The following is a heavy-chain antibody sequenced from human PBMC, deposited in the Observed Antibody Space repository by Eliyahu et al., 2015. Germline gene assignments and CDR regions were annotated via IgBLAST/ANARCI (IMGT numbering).Heavy chain of an antibody. V-gene: IGHV3-30*19. Sequence: QVQLLESGGGMVQPGRSLRLSCSASGFPFPXYGLHWVRQAPGEGAQSVXVFSXDGNYIDHVDSVKGRFTISRDTSKNTLYLQMDSLRVDDTAMYYCARDVNYYFDPWGPGTLVTVST. CDR3: ARDVNYYFDP. CDR2: FSXDGNYI. J-gene: IGHJ5*02. CDR1: GFPFPXYG. D-gene: IGHD3/OR15-3a*01.